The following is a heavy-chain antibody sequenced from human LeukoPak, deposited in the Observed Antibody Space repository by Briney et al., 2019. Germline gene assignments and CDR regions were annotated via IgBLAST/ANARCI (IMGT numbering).Heavy chain of an antibody. V-gene: IGHV4-38-2*02. D-gene: IGHD3-22*01. Sequence: SETLSLTCTVSGYSISSGYYWGWIRQPPGKGLEWIGSIYHSGSTYYNPSLKSRVTISVDTSKNQFSLKLSSVTAADTAVYYCARARRDSSGRHAFDIWGQGTMVTVSS. J-gene: IGHJ3*02. CDR2: IYHSGST. CDR3: ARARRDSSGRHAFDI. CDR1: GYSISSGYY.